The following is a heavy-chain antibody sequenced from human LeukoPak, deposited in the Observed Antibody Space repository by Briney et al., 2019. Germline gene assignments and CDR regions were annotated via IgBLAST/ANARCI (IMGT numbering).Heavy chain of an antibody. CDR2: INPNSGGT. D-gene: IGHD5-12*01. Sequence: ASVKVSCTASGYTFTDYYMHWLRQAPGQGLEWMGWINPNSGGTTYAQKFQGWVTMTMDTSISTAYMELSRLTSDDTAVYYCARRNLVNIPIIRGAGHCFDPWGQGTLVTVSS. V-gene: IGHV1-2*04. CDR3: ARRNLVNIPIIRGAGHCFDP. CDR1: GYTFTDYY. J-gene: IGHJ5*02.